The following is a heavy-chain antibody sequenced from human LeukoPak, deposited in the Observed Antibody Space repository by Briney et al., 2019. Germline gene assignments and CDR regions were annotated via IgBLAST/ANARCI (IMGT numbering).Heavy chain of an antibody. Sequence: SVKVSCKASGGTFSSYAIIWVRQAPGQGLEWMGGIIPIFGTANYAQKFQGRVTITTDESTSTAYMELSSLRSEDTAVYYCARARYFGPHYYYYYMDVWGKGTTVTVSS. J-gene: IGHJ6*03. CDR3: ARARYFGPHYYYYYMDV. CDR2: IIPIFGTA. D-gene: IGHD3-9*01. CDR1: GGTFSSYA. V-gene: IGHV1-69*05.